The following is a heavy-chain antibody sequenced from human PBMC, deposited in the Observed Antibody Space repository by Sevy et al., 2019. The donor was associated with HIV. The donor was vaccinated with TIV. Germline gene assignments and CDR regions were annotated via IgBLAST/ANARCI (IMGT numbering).Heavy chain of an antibody. CDR3: ARVGYGSGSPFDY. V-gene: IGHV3-30-3*01. J-gene: IGHJ4*02. D-gene: IGHD3-10*01. Sequence: GESLKISCAASGFTFSSYAMHWVRQAPGKGLEWVAVISYDGSNKYYAASVKGRFTISRDNSKNTLYLQMNSLRAEDTAVYYWARVGYGSGSPFDYWGQGTLVTVSS. CDR2: ISYDGSNK. CDR1: GFTFSSYA.